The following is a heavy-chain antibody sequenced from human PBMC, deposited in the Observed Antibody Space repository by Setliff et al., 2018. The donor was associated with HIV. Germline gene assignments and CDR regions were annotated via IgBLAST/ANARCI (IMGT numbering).Heavy chain of an antibody. J-gene: IGHJ6*03. V-gene: IGHV4-61*09. CDR1: GGSISSGSYY. CDR3: ARGGREYGVNYYYYYMDV. D-gene: IGHD3-10*01. CDR2: IHTTGST. Sequence: SETLSLTCTVSGGSISSGSYYWSWIRLPAGKGLEWIGQIHTTGSTNYNPSLKSRVTISMDTSKNQFSLKLSSVTAADTAVYYCARGGREYGVNYYYYYMDVWGKGTTVTVSS.